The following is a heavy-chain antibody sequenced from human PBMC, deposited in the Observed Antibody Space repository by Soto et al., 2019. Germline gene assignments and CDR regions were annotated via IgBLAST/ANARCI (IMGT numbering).Heavy chain of an antibody. Sequence: SETLSLTCTVSGDSISSYYWSWIRQPPGKGLEWIGYIYYSGSTNYNPSLKSRVTISVDTSKNQFSLKLSSVTAADTAVYYCARSSYCSSTSCYKHYYYYYYMDVWGKGTTVTVSS. CDR2: IYYSGST. D-gene: IGHD2-2*02. J-gene: IGHJ6*03. CDR3: ARSSYCSSTSCYKHYYYYYYMDV. CDR1: GDSISSYY. V-gene: IGHV4-59*08.